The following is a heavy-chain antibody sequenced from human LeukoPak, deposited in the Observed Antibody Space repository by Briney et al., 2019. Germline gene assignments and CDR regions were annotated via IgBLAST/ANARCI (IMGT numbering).Heavy chain of an antibody. V-gene: IGHV4-38-2*02. Sequence: SETLSLTCTVSGYSISSGYYWGWIRQPPGKGLEWIGSIYHSGSTYYNPSLKSRVTISVDTSKNQFSLELSSVTAADTAVYYCARRLVAPRTFDYWGQGTLVTVSS. CDR1: GYSISSGYY. CDR2: IYHSGST. J-gene: IGHJ4*02. D-gene: IGHD6-6*01. CDR3: ARRLVAPRTFDY.